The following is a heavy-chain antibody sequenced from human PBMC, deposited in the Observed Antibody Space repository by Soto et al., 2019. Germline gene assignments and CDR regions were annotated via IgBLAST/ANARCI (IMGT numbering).Heavy chain of an antibody. Sequence: VGSLRLSCAASGFTFSSYSMNWVRQAPGKGLEWVSSISSSSSYIYYADSVKGRFTISRDNAKNSLYLQMNSLRAEDTAVYYCARDLAAAGTNYWGQGTLVTVSS. J-gene: IGHJ4*02. CDR2: ISSSSSYI. CDR1: GFTFSSYS. D-gene: IGHD6-13*01. CDR3: ARDLAAAGTNY. V-gene: IGHV3-21*01.